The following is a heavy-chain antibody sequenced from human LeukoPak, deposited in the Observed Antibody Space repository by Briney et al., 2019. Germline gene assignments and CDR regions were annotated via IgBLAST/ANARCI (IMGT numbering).Heavy chain of an antibody. V-gene: IGHV6-1*01. CDR3: ARDPSFPYSGNYQLYFDY. J-gene: IGHJ4*02. CDR1: GDSVSRNSAA. CDR2: TFYRSKWSN. Sequence: SQTLSLTCAISGDSVSRNSAAWNWIRQSPSRGLEWLGRTFYRSKWSNDCAESVKSRITISPDTSKNQFSLQLNSVTPEDTAVYYCARDPSFPYSGNYQLYFDYWGQGALVTVSS. D-gene: IGHD1-26*01.